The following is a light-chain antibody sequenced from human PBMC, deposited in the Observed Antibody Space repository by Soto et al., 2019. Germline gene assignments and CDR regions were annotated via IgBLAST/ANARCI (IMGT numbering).Light chain of an antibody. J-gene: IGKJ3*01. Sequence: AIQLTQSPSSLSASVGDRVTITCRASQGISSALAWYQQKPGKAPKLLIYDAPSLEIGVPSRFSGSGSGTEFTLTNSSLQTEEFATYYCLKFNSYPPFTFGPGTKVDIK. CDR2: DAP. CDR1: QGISSA. CDR3: LKFNSYPPFT. V-gene: IGKV1-13*02.